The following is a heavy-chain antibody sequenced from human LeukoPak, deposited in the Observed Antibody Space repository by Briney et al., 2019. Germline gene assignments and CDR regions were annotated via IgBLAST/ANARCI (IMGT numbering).Heavy chain of an antibody. CDR3: ARAGDKYSYGYNWFDP. V-gene: IGHV3-21*01. J-gene: IGHJ5*02. Sequence: GGSLRLSCAASGFTFSSYSMNWVRQAPGKGLEWVSSISSSSSYIYYADSVKGRFTISRDNAKNSLYLQMNSLRAEDTAVYYCARAGDKYSYGYNWFDPWGQGTLVTVSS. CDR1: GFTFSSYS. CDR2: ISSSSSYI. D-gene: IGHD5-18*01.